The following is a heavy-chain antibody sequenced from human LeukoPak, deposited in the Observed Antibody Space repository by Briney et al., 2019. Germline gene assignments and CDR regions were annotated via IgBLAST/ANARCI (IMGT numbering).Heavy chain of an antibody. J-gene: IGHJ5*02. CDR2: IYYSGST. Sequence: SETLSLTCAVYGGSFSSYYWSWIRQPPGKGLEWIGYIYYSGSTNYNPSLKSRVTISVDTSKNQFSLKLSSVTAADTAVYYCARELRYSSGLNWFDPWGQGTLVTVSS. CDR3: ARELRYSSGLNWFDP. CDR1: GGSFSSYY. V-gene: IGHV4-59*01. D-gene: IGHD6-19*01.